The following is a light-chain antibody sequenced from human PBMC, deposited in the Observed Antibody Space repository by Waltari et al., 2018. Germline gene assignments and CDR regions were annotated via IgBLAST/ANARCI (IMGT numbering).Light chain of an antibody. J-gene: IGLJ2*01. CDR3: VSWDDSLNCPV. Sequence: QSVLTQPPSASGTPGQRVTIPCSGRRSHPGGNPVHWYQQPPGTAPKPPIHTNNQRPSGVPDRFSGSKSGTSASLAISGLQSDDEADYYCVSWDDSLNCPVFGGGTKLTVL. CDR2: TNN. V-gene: IGLV1-44*01. CDR1: RSHPGGNP.